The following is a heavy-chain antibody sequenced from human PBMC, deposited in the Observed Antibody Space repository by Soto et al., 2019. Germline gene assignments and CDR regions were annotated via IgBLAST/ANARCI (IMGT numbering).Heavy chain of an antibody. J-gene: IGHJ5*02. D-gene: IGHD6-13*01. CDR3: ARGRGAAAAGTYNWFDP. CDR2: IIPIFGTA. CDR1: GGTFSSYA. Sequence: AASVKVSCKASGGTFSSYAISWVRQAPGQGLEWMGGIIPIFGTANYAQKFQGRVTITADESTSTAYMELSSLRSEDTAVYYCARGRGAAAAGTYNWFDPWGQGTLVTVSS. V-gene: IGHV1-69*13.